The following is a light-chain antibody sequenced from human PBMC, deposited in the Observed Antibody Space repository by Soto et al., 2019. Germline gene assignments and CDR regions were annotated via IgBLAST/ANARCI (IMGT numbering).Light chain of an antibody. CDR1: QSISSW. V-gene: IGKV1-5*03. CDR2: KAS. J-gene: IGKJ1*01. Sequence: DIQMTQSPSTLSASVGDRVTITCRASQSISSWLAWYQQKPGKAPKLLIYKASSLESGVPSRFSGGGSRTEFTLTISSLQPDDFASYYRQQYNSFPTFGQGTKVEIK. CDR3: QQYNSFPT.